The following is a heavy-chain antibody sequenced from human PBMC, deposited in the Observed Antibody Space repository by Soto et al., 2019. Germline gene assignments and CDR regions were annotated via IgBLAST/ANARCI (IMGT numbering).Heavy chain of an antibody. CDR3: ARGAAGTNGLLDY. J-gene: IGHJ4*02. D-gene: IGHD2-8*01. CDR2: IIDSGGAT. CDR1: GFTFSTYT. Sequence: EVQLLESGGGLLQPGGSLRLSCAASGFTFSTYTMNWVRQALGKGLEWVSGIIDSGGATYYADSVRGRFTISRDNSKNTLHLQVNSLRAEDTAVYYCARGAAGTNGLLDYWGQGTLVTVSS. V-gene: IGHV3-23*01.